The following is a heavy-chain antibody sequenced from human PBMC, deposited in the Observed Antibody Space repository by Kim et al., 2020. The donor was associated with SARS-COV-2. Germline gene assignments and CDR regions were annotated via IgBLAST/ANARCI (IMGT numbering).Heavy chain of an antibody. Sequence: SVKVSCKASGGTFSSYAISWVRQAPGQGLEWMGGIIPIFGTANYAQKFQGRVTITADESTSTAYMELSSLRSEDTAVYYCARGQVVGGSYSSYPHDYYYYGMDVWGQGTTVTVSS. V-gene: IGHV1-69*13. CDR3: ARGQVVGGSYSSYPHDYYYYGMDV. D-gene: IGHD1-26*01. J-gene: IGHJ6*02. CDR1: GGTFSSYA. CDR2: IIPIFGTA.